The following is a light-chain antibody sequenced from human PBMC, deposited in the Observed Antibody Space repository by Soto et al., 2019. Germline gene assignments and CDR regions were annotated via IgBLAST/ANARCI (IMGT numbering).Light chain of an antibody. CDR3: EQYNTWPGT. CDR2: GAS. Sequence: EIVLTQSPGTLSLSPGERATLSCRASQSVSSSYLAWYQQKPGQAPRLLIYGASTRATGIPARFSGSGSGTEFTLAFCSLQAEDFAVYYCEQYNTWPGTFGQGTKVDI. CDR1: QSVSSSY. V-gene: IGKV3-15*01. J-gene: IGKJ1*01.